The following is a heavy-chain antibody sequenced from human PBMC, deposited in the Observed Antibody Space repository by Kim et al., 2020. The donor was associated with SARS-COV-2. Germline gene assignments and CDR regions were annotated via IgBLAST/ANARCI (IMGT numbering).Heavy chain of an antibody. V-gene: IGHV3-15*01. D-gene: IGHD3-22*01. J-gene: IGHJ4*02. CDR3: TTDGGYYYDSSGYYYGY. Sequence: VKGRFTISKDDSKNTLYLQMNSLKTEDTAVYYCTTDGGYYYDSSGYYYGYWGQGTLVTVSS.